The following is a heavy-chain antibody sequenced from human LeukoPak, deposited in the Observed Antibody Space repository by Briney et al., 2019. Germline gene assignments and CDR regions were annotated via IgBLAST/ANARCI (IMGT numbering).Heavy chain of an antibody. CDR3: ATGIAAAGTVN. Sequence: GGSLRLSCAASGFTFSSYSMNWVRQAPRKGLEWVSSISSSSSYIYYADSVKGRFTIYRDNAKNSLYLQMNSLWAEDTAVYYCATGIAAAGTVNWGQGTLVTVSS. J-gene: IGHJ4*02. CDR2: ISSSSSYI. CDR1: GFTFSSYS. V-gene: IGHV3-21*01. D-gene: IGHD6-13*01.